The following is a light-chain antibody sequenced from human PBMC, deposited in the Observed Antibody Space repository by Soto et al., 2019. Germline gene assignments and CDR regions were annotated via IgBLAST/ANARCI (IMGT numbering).Light chain of an antibody. J-gene: IGKJ5*01. Sequence: IVLTPPHGTLSLSPGEIATLSCRASQSVRNSYLAWYQQKPGQAPRLLMSGASSRSTGIPDRFSGNGSGTDFTLTISRLEPEDFAVYYCQQYGNATQITFGQGTRLEI. CDR2: GAS. CDR1: QSVRNSY. CDR3: QQYGNATQIT. V-gene: IGKV3-20*01.